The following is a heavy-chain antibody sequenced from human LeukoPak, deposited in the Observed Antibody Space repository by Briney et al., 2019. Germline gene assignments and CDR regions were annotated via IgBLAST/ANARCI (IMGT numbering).Heavy chain of an antibody. D-gene: IGHD3-3*01. CDR1: GYTFTSYG. V-gene: IGHV1-18*01. CDR3: ARDVSLRFLNWFDP. Sequence: GASVKVSCKASGYTFTSYGISWVRQAPGQGLEWMGWISAYNGNTNYAQKLQGRVTMTTDTSTSTAYMELRSLRSDDTAVYYCARDVSLRFLNWFDPWGQGTLVTVSS. CDR2: ISAYNGNT. J-gene: IGHJ5*02.